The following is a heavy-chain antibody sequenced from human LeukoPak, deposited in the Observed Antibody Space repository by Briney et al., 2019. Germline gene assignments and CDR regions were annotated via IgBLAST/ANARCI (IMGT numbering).Heavy chain of an antibody. Sequence: SETLSLTCAVYGGSFSGYYWSWIRQPPGKGLEWIGYIYYSGSTNYNPSLKSRVTISVDTSKNQFSLKLSSVTAADTAVYYCARAQQLVPFWFDPWGQGTLVTVSS. J-gene: IGHJ5*02. D-gene: IGHD6-13*01. V-gene: IGHV4-59*01. CDR3: ARAQQLVPFWFDP. CDR1: GGSFSGYY. CDR2: IYYSGST.